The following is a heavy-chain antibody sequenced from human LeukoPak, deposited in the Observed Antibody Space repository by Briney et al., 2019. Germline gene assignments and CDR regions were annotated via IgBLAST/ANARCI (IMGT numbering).Heavy chain of an antibody. CDR3: ARAGALYY. J-gene: IGHJ4*02. CDR1: GYTFSNNY. V-gene: IGHV1-8*02. Sequence: ASVKVSCKASGYTFSNNYMHWVRQATGQGLEWMGWMNPNSGNTGYAQKFQGRVTMTRNTSISTAYMELSSLRSEDTAVYYCARAGALYYWGQGTLVTVSS. CDR2: MNPNSGNT.